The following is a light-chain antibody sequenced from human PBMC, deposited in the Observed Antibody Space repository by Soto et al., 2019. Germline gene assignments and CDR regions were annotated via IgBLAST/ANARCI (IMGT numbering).Light chain of an antibody. CDR2: GAS. CDR1: QSVSSN. V-gene: IGKV3-15*01. CDR3: QHYNNWLIT. J-gene: IGKJ5*01. Sequence: EIVMTQSPATLSVSPGERATLSCRASQSVSSNLAWYQQKPGQAPRLLIYGASTRATGIPARFSGSGSGTDFTLTISSLQSEDFAVYYCQHYNNWLITFGQGTRLEMK.